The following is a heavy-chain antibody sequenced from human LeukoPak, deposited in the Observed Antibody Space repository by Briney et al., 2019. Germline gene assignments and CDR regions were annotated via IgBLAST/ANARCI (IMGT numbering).Heavy chain of an antibody. V-gene: IGHV3-21*01. J-gene: IGHJ4*02. CDR2: ISSSSSYI. D-gene: IGHD2-2*01. Sequence: GGSLRLSCAASGFTFSSYAMSWVRQAPGKGLEWVSAISSSSSYIYYADSVKGRFTISRDNAKNSLYLQMNSLRAEDTAVYYCATDIVVVPAATAHGYWGQGTLVTVSS. CDR3: ATDIVVVPAATAHGY. CDR1: GFTFSSYA.